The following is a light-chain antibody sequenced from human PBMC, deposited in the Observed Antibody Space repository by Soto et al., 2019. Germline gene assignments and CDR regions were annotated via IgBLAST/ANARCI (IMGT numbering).Light chain of an antibody. CDR1: QNIKNY. Sequence: DIQMTQSPSSLSASVGDRFTITCRASQNIKNYLSWYQQKPGKAPKLLIYTASSLQSGVPSRFSGSGFGTDFSLTIDSLQPEDFESYYCQQSYSNPWTFGRGTKVDIK. CDR3: QQSYSNPWT. J-gene: IGKJ1*01. CDR2: TAS. V-gene: IGKV1-39*01.